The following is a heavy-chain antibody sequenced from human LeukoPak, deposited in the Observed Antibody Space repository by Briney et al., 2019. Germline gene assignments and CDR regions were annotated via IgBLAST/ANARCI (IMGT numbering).Heavy chain of an antibody. D-gene: IGHD3-22*01. V-gene: IGHV3-66*01. CDR3: ARGRPTYYYDSSGYA. CDR2: IYSGGST. Sequence: PGGSLRLSCAASGFTVSSNYMSWVRQAPGKGLEWVSVIYSGGSTYYADSVKGRFTISRDNSKNTLYLQMNSLRAEDTAVYYCARGRPTYYYDSSGYAWGQGTLVTVSS. J-gene: IGHJ5*02. CDR1: GFTVSSNY.